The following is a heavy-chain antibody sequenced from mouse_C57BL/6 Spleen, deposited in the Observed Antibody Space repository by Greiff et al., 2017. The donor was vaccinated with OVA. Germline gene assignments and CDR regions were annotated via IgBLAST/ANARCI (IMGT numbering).Heavy chain of an antibody. V-gene: IGHV5-6*02. CDR2: ISSGGSYT. J-gene: IGHJ1*03. D-gene: IGHD2-1*01. Sequence: DVKLVESGGDLVKPGGSLKLSCAASGFTFSSYGMSWVRQTPDKRLEWVATISSGGSYTYYPDSVKGRFTISRDNAKNTLYLQMSSLKSEDTAMYYCARHRNCFDVWGTGTTVTVSS. CDR3: ARHRNCFDV. CDR1: GFTFSSYG.